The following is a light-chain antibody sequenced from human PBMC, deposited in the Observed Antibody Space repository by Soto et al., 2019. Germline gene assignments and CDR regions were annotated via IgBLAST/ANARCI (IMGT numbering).Light chain of an antibody. CDR2: GPS. Sequence: VLTQSPGTLSLSPGERATLSCRASQSVSSTYLAWYQHKPGQAPRLPIYGPSTRATGIPDRFSGSGSGTDFTLTISRLEPEDFAVYYCQQYGGSPPITFGQGTRLEIK. J-gene: IGKJ5*01. CDR3: QQYGGSPPIT. V-gene: IGKV3-20*01. CDR1: QSVSSTY.